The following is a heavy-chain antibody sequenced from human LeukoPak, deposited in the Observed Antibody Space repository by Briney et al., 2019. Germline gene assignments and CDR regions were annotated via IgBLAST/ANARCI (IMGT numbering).Heavy chain of an antibody. V-gene: IGHV4-59*01. CDR1: GASISDYY. D-gene: IGHD6-6*01. J-gene: IGHJ4*02. CDR3: ARCLAAQKFDY. CDR2: IYYSGST. Sequence: NPSETLSLTCTVSGASISDYYYSWLRQPPGKGLEWIGYIYYSGSTNYNPSLQSRVTISVDTSKNQFSLRLSSVTAADTAVYYCARCLAAQKFDYWGQGTLVTVSS.